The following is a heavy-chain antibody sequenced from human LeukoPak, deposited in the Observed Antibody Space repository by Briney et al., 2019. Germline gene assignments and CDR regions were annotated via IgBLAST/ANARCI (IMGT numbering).Heavy chain of an antibody. CDR2: ISGDGGST. Sequence: GGSLRLSCAASGFTFGDYAMHWVRQAPGKGLEWVSLISGDGGSTYYADSVKGRFTISRDNKKNSLCLQMNCLITEDTALYYCAKMFGSGRYRPFDSWGQGTLVTVAS. J-gene: IGHJ4*02. V-gene: IGHV3-43*02. D-gene: IGHD3-10*01. CDR3: AKMFGSGRYRPFDS. CDR1: GFTFGDYA.